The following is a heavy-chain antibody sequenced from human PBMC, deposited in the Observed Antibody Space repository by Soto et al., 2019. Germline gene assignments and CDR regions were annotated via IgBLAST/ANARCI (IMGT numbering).Heavy chain of an antibody. CDR1: GFTFSSYG. D-gene: IGHD3-10*01. Sequence: QVQLVESGGGVVQPGRSLRLSCAASGFTFSSYGMHWVRQAPGKGLEWVSGIWYDGSYKDYADSVKGRFTISRDNSKKRLYLQMSSLRAEDTAVYYCGREADYGSGGDWGQGTRVIVSS. J-gene: IGHJ4*02. CDR3: GREADYGSGGD. V-gene: IGHV3-33*01. CDR2: IWYDGSYK.